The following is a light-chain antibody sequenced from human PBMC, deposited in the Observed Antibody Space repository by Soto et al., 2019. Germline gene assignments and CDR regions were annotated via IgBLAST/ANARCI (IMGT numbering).Light chain of an antibody. V-gene: IGLV2-14*01. CDR1: SSDIGGYNF. CDR2: DVG. CDR3: NSYRTATTYV. Sequence: QSALTQPASVSGSPGQSITIACTGTSSDIGGYNFVSWYQQHPGKAPKLLIYDVGNRPSGVSNRFSGSKSGNTASLTISGLQAEDEALYYCNSYRTATTYVLGTGTKLTVL. J-gene: IGLJ1*01.